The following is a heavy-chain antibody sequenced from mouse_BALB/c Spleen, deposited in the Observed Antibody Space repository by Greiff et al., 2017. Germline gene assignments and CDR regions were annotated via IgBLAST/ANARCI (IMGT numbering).Heavy chain of an antibody. Sequence: EVQVVESGGGLVQPGGSRKLSCAASGFTFSDYGMAWVRQAPGKGPEWVAFISNLAYSIYYADTVTGRFTISRENAKNTLYLEMSSLRSEDTAMYYCARGEKGLDYWGQGTTLTVSS. CDR2: ISNLAYSI. CDR3: ARGEKGLDY. J-gene: IGHJ2*01. V-gene: IGHV5-15*02. CDR1: GFTFSDYG.